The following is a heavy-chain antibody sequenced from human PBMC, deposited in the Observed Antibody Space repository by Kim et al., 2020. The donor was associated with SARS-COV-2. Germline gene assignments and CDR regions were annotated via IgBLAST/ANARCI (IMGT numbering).Heavy chain of an antibody. CDR3: ARDFLLERCYGMDV. CDR1: GFTFSSYA. CDR2: ISYDGSNK. V-gene: IGHV3-30-3*01. Sequence: GGSLRLSCAASGFTFSSYAMHWVRQAPGKGLEWVAVISYDGSNKYYADSVKGRFTISRDNSKNTLYLQMNSLRAEDTAVYYCARDFLLERCYGMDVWGQGTTVTVSS. J-gene: IGHJ6*02. D-gene: IGHD1-1*01.